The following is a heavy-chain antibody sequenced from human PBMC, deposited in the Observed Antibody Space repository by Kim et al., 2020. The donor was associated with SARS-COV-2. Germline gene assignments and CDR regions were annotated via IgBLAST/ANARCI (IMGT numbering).Heavy chain of an antibody. CDR2: ISYDGSNK. CDR1: GFTFSSYG. Sequence: GGSLRLSCAASGFTFSSYGMHWVRQAPGKGLEWVAVISYDGSNKYYADSVKGRFTISRDNSKNTLYLQMNSLRAEDTAVYYCAMTGYYTNYYYYGMDVWGQGTTVTVSS. J-gene: IGHJ6*02. CDR3: AMTGYYTNYYYYGMDV. V-gene: IGHV3-30*03. D-gene: IGHD3-9*01.